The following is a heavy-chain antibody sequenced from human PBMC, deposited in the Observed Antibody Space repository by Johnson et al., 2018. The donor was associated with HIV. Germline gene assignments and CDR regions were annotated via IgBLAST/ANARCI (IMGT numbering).Heavy chain of an antibody. CDR1: GFTFSNYG. D-gene: IGHD6-6*01. V-gene: IGHV3-30*02. CDR2: IRSDGEIT. J-gene: IGHJ3*02. Sequence: QVQLVESGGGVVQPGGSLRLSCAASGFTFSNYGMHWVRQAPGKGLEWVAFIRSDGEITYYVHSVKGRFTSSRDNSKNTLYLQMNSLRTEDTAVYYCARDVIKVIAARDDAFDIWGQGTMVTVSS. CDR3: ARDVIKVIAARDDAFDI.